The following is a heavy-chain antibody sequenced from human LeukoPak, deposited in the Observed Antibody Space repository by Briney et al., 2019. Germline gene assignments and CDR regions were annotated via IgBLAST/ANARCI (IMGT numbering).Heavy chain of an antibody. Sequence: ASVKVSCKAPGYTFTSYYMHWVRQAPGQGLEWMGIINPSGGSTSYAQKFQGRVTMTRDTSTSTVYMELSSLRSEDTAVYYCARAARYCSGGSCYGYFDYWGQGTLVTVSS. J-gene: IGHJ4*02. CDR3: ARAARYCSGGSCYGYFDY. CDR1: GYTFTSYY. CDR2: INPSGGST. V-gene: IGHV1-46*01. D-gene: IGHD2-15*01.